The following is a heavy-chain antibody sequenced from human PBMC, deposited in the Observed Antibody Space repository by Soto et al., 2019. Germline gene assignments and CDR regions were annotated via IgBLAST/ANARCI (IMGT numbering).Heavy chain of an antibody. CDR2: IFYSGTA. V-gene: IGHV4-39*01. CDR1: GGSISSSSYY. Sequence: QLQLQESGPGLVKPSETLSLTCTVSGGSISSSSYYWGWIRQPPGKGLEWIGSIFYSGTAYYNPSLTSRVTISVDTSKNHFSLKLSSVTAADTAVYYCARHVAVRRGGENWFDPWGQGTLVTVSS. D-gene: IGHD6-6*01. J-gene: IGHJ5*02. CDR3: ARHVAVRRGGENWFDP.